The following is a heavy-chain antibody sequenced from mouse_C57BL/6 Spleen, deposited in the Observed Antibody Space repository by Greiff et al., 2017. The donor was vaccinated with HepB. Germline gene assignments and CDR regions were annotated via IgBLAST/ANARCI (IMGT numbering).Heavy chain of an antibody. V-gene: IGHV1-82*01. J-gene: IGHJ1*03. Sequence: QVQLQQSGPELVKPGASVKISCKASGYAFSSSWMNWVKQRPGKGLEWIGRIYPGDGDTNYNGKFKGKATLTADKSSSTAYMQLSSRTSEDSAVYFYARRALYYYGSSYWYFDVWGTGTTVTVA. CDR3: ARRALYYYGSSYWYFDV. CDR2: IYPGDGDT. D-gene: IGHD1-1*01. CDR1: GYAFSSSW.